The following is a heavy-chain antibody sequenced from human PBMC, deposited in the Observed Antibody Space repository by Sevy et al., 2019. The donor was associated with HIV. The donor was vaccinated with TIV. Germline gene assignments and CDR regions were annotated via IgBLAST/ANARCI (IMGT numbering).Heavy chain of an antibody. J-gene: IGHJ4*02. D-gene: IGHD5-12*01. CDR3: AKRGSKSGYALVY. CDR1: GFTLSNYD. CDR2: IQYDGSIQ. Sequence: GGSLRLSCIESGFTLSNYDIHWVRQAAGKGLEWVAFIQYDGSIQYYADSVKGRFTISRDNSKNTLYLQMNSLRPEDTAIYYCAKRGSKSGYALVYWGQGTLVTLSS. V-gene: IGHV3-30*02.